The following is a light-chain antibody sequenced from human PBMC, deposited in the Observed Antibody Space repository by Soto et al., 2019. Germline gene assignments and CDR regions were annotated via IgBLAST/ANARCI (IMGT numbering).Light chain of an antibody. V-gene: IGKV3-20*01. J-gene: IGKJ5*01. CDR1: QSVSSSY. Sequence: EIVMTQSPATLSVSPGERATLYCRASQSVSSSYLAWYQQKPGQAPRLLIYGASSRATGIPDRFSGSGSGTDFTLTISRLEPEDFAVYYCQQYGSSPTITFGQGTRLEIK. CDR2: GAS. CDR3: QQYGSSPTIT.